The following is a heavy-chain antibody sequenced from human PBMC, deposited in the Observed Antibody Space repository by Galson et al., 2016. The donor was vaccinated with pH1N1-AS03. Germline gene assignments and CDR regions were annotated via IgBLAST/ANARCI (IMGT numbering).Heavy chain of an antibody. Sequence: SLRLSCAASGFTFSKTGVNWVRQAPGKGPEWVSSIDEGGSHPYSADSLQGRFTISRDNTKNSLVLHMNSLRAEDTAVYYCVTDGTFGSTTEHWGQGTLVTVSS. CDR2: IDEGGSHP. CDR1: GFTFSKTG. J-gene: IGHJ4*02. V-gene: IGHV3-21*01. CDR3: VTDGTFGSTTEH. D-gene: IGHD2-15*01.